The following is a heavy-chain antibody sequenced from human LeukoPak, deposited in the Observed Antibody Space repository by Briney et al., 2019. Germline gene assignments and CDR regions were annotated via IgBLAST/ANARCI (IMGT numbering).Heavy chain of an antibody. CDR3: ASQLGGTTFH. J-gene: IGHJ4*02. Sequence: PSETLSLTCTVSGGSISNYYWSWIRQPPGEGLEWIGYVYYSGVTNYNPSLKSRVSISLDTSKNQFSLKLNSVTAADTAVYYCASQLGGTTFHWGQGTLVTVSS. V-gene: IGHV4-59*01. D-gene: IGHD1-1*01. CDR2: VYYSGVT. CDR1: GGSISNYY.